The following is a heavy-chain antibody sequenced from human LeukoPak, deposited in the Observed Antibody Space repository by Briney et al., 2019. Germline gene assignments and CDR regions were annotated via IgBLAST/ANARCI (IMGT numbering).Heavy chain of an antibody. V-gene: IGHV3-53*01. J-gene: IGHJ6*03. Sequence: PGGSLRLSCAASGFTVSSNYMSWVRQTPGKGLEWVSTINSGGDTYYSDSVKGRFTISRDNSKNTLYLQMNSLRAEDTAVYYCARAALFSYMDVWGKGTTVTVSS. CDR3: ARAALFSYMDV. CDR2: INSGGDT. D-gene: IGHD2/OR15-2a*01. CDR1: GFTVSSNY.